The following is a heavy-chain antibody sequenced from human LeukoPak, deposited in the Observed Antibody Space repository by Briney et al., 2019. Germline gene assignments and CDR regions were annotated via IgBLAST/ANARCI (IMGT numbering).Heavy chain of an antibody. J-gene: IGHJ6*03. CDR1: GFTFSSYA. V-gene: IGHV3-23*01. CDR2: ISGSGGST. CDR3: VKDASAYCGGDCYSIHYHYYMTS. Sequence: GGSLRLSCAASGFTFSSYAMSWVRQAPGKGLEWVSAISGSGGSTYYADSVKGRFTISRDNSKNTLYLQMNSLRTEDTAVYYCVKDASAYCGGDCYSIHYHYYMTSGAKGPRSPSP. D-gene: IGHD2-21*01.